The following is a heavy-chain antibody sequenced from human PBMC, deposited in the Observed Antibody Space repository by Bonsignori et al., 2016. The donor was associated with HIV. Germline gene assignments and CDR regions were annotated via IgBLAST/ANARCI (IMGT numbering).Heavy chain of an antibody. Sequence: WVRQAPGQRLEWIGWIVVGSGNTNYAQKFQERVTITRDMSTSTAYMELSSLRSEDTAVYYCAAGLLMGATTAFDYWGQGTLVTVSS. V-gene: IGHV1-58*01. J-gene: IGHJ4*02. CDR3: AAGLLMGATTAFDY. CDR2: IVVGSGNT. D-gene: IGHD1-26*01.